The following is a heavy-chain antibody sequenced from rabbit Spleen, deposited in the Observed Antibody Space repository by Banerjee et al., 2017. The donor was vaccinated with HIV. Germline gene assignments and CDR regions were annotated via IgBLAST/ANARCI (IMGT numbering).Heavy chain of an antibody. Sequence: QEQLVEYGGDLVQPGTSLTLTCTASGFSFSSGYDMCWVRQAPGKGLEWIACINASTGKPVYATWASGRFTISRASSTTVTLRMTSLTAADRATYFCARGGGLWGQGTLVTVS. CDR2: INASTGKP. CDR3: ARGGGL. CDR1: GFSFSSGYD. J-gene: IGHJ4*01. V-gene: IGHV1S45*01.